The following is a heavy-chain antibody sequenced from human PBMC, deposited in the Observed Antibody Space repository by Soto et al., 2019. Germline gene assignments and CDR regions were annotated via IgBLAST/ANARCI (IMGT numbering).Heavy chain of an antibody. Sequence: GGSLRLSCAASGFTFSSYAMSWVRQAPGKGLEWVSAISGSGGSTYYADSVKGRFTISRDNSKNTLYLQMNSLRAEDTAVYYCAKNPLHIVVVIAIPNYYMDVWGKGTTVTVSS. V-gene: IGHV3-23*01. CDR1: GFTFSSYA. CDR2: ISGSGGST. J-gene: IGHJ6*03. CDR3: AKNPLHIVVVIAIPNYYMDV. D-gene: IGHD2-21*01.